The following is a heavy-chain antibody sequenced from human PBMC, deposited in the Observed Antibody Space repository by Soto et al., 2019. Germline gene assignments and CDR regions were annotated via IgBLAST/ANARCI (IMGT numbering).Heavy chain of an antibody. D-gene: IGHD3-10*01. V-gene: IGHV4-59*08. J-gene: IGHJ4*02. CDR3: ARHYFYGSGSDYFDY. CDR2: IYYSGST. CDR1: GGSISSYY. Sequence: SETLSLTCTVSGGSISSYYWSWIRQPPGKGLEWIGYIYYSGSTNYNPSLKSRVTISVDTSKNQFSLKLSSVTAADTAVYYCARHYFYGSGSDYFDYWGQGTLVTVSS.